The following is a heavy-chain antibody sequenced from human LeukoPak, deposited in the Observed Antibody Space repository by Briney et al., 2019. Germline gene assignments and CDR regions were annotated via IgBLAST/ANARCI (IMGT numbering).Heavy chain of an antibody. Sequence: GGPLRLSCAASGFTFSSYAMSWVRQAPGKGLEWVSAISGSGGSTYYADSVKGRFTISRDNSKNTLYLQMNSLRAEDTAVYYCARAGGYYDILTGYPRNYGMDVWGQGTTVTVSS. J-gene: IGHJ6*02. CDR3: ARAGGYYDILTGYPRNYGMDV. D-gene: IGHD3-9*01. CDR1: GFTFSSYA. V-gene: IGHV3-23*01. CDR2: ISGSGGST.